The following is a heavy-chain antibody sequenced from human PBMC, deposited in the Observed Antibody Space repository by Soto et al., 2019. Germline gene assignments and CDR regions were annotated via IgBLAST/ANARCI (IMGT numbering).Heavy chain of an antibody. CDR2: ISGSGGST. CDR1: GFTFSSYA. Sequence: EVQLLESGGGLVQPGGSLRLSCAASGFTFSSYAMSWVRQAPGKGLEWVSAISGSGGSTYYADSVKGRFTISRDNSKNTLYLQMNSLRAEDTAVYYCAKGYCSTSSCYGYYYFYGMDVWGQGTTVTVS. CDR3: AKGYCSTSSCYGYYYFYGMDV. V-gene: IGHV3-23*01. D-gene: IGHD2-2*01. J-gene: IGHJ6*02.